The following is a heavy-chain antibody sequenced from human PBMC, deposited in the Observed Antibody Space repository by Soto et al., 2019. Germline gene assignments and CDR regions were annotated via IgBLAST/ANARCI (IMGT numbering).Heavy chain of an antibody. Sequence: QVQLVQSGAEVKKPGASVKVSCKASGYTFTSYDINWVRQATGQGLEWMGWMNPNSGNTGYAQKFQGRVTMTRNTSISTAYMEQSSLRSEDTAVYYCARGNSGPFYHIAALDYYYYDMDVWGKGTTVTVSS. J-gene: IGHJ6*03. V-gene: IGHV1-8*01. CDR2: MNPNSGNT. D-gene: IGHD6-13*01. CDR1: GYTFTSYD. CDR3: ARGNSGPFYHIAALDYYYYDMDV.